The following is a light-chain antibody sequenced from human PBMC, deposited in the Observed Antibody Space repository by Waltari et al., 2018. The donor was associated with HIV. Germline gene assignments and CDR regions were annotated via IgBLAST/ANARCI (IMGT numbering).Light chain of an antibody. J-gene: IGLJ1*01. Sequence: QSVLTQPPSVSGAPGQRVTIACSGSSSNNGTNYVAQRHQQLPGTAPKLLIYGDYNRPSGVPDRFTGSKSGTSASLAITGLQPEDEADYYCQSYDTSLGGFYVFGTGTKVTVL. CDR2: GDY. CDR1: SSNNGTNYV. CDR3: QSYDTSLGGFYV. V-gene: IGLV1-40*01.